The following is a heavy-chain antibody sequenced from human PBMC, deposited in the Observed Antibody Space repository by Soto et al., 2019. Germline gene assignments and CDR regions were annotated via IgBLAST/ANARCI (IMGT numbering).Heavy chain of an antibody. CDR2: ISYDGSNQ. CDR1: GFTFNIYG. Sequence: XGSLILSCSASGFTFNIYGMHWVRQAPDKGLEWVALISYDGSNQYYADSVKGRFTISRDNSKNTLFLQMNSLRADDTAVYYCAKDQASGQGSFDSWGQGTLVTVSS. V-gene: IGHV3-30*18. J-gene: IGHJ4*02. CDR3: AKDQASGQGSFDS.